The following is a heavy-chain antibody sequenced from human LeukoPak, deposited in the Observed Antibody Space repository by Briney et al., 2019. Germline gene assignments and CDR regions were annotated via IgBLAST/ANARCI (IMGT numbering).Heavy chain of an antibody. V-gene: IGHV4-39*07. J-gene: IGHJ4*02. D-gene: IGHD5-18*01. Sequence: SETLSLTCTVSGDSISSSNSYWGWIRQPPGKGLEWIGSIYYSGSTYYNPSLKSRVTISVDTSKNQFSLKLSSVTAADTAVYYCARGFVSGLWSTYYFDYWGQGTLVTVSS. CDR2: IYYSGST. CDR3: ARGFVSGLWSTYYFDY. CDR1: GDSISSSNSY.